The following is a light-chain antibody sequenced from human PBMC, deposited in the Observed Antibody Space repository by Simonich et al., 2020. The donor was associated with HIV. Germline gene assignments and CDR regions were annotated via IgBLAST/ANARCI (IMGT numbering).Light chain of an antibody. CDR2: AAS. CDR1: QGISSW. V-gene: IGKV1D-16*01. J-gene: IGKJ1*01. CDR3: QQYNSNSPT. Sequence: DIQMTQSPSSVSASVGDKVTTTCRAGQGISSWLDWYQQKPGKAPKLLMYAASSLQSGVPSRFSGSGAGTKFTLTISSLQPDDVATYYCQQYNSNSPTFGQGTKVEIK.